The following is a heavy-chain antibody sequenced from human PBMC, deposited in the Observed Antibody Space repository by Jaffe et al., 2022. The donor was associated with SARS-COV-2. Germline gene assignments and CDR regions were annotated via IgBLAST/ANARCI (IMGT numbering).Heavy chain of an antibody. CDR1: GGSISSNNW. D-gene: IGHD3-22*01. Sequence: QVQLQESGPGLVRPSGTLSLTCAVSGGSISSNNWWSWVRQSPGKGLEWIGEIYHSGSTNYNPSLKSRVTISVDKSKNQLSLSLSSVTAADTAVYYCARRTYEQHTFYNYYGFDVWGQGTTVTVSS. V-gene: IGHV4-4*02. CDR2: IYHSGST. CDR3: ARRTYEQHTFYNYYGFDV. J-gene: IGHJ6*01.